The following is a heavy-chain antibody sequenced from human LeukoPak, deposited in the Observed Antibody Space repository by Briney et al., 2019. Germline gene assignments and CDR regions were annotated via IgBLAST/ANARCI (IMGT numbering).Heavy chain of an antibody. V-gene: IGHV3-48*04. J-gene: IGHJ3*02. CDR3: ARDLVGYCSSTSCWRDAFDI. CDR2: ISSSSSTI. CDR1: GFTFSSYS. D-gene: IGHD2-2*03. Sequence: GGSLRLSCAASGFTFSSYSMNWVRQAPGKGLEWVSYISSSSSTIYYADSVKGRFTISRDNAKNSLYLQMNSLRAEDTAVYYCARDLVGYCSSTSCWRDAFDIWGQGTMVTVSS.